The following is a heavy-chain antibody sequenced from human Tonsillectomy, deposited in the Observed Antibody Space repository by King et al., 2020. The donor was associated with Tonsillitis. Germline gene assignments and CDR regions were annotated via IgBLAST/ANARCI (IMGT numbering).Heavy chain of an antibody. Sequence: VQLVESGGGLVKPGGSLRLSCAASGFTFHNAWFSWVRQAPGKGLEWVGRIKSKTDGGTRDYAPVKGRFAISRDDSEDTLYLQLNSLKTEDTAVYYCTTGQSGYDFDHWGQGTLVTVSS. D-gene: IGHD5-12*01. J-gene: IGHJ4*02. CDR1: GFTFHNAW. CDR3: TTGQSGYDFDH. CDR2: IKSKTDGGTR. V-gene: IGHV3-15*01.